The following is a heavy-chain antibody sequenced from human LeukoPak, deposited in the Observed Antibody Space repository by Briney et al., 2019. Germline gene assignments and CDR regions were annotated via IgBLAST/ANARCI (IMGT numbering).Heavy chain of an antibody. CDR2: ISAYNGNT. V-gene: IGHV1-18*01. Sequence: ASVKVSCKASGYTFTSYGISWVRQAPGQGLEWMGWISAYNGNTNYAQKLQGRVTMTTDTSTSTAYMELRSLRSDDTAVYYCARDIWARGLPGYWGREPWSPSPQ. D-gene: IGHD3-16*01. J-gene: IGHJ4*02. CDR3: ARDIWARGLPGY. CDR1: GYTFTSYG.